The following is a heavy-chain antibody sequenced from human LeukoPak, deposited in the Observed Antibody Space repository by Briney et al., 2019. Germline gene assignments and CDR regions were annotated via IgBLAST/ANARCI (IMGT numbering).Heavy chain of an antibody. CDR1: GFTFSGYW. CDR2: IYHSGST. Sequence: GSLRLSCAVSGFTFSGYWMSWVRQPPGKGLEWIGEIYHSGSTNYNPSLKSRVTISVDKSKNQFSLKLSSVTAADTAVYYCARANSGWSYPYFDYWGQGTLVTVSS. CDR3: ARANSGWSYPYFDY. V-gene: IGHV4-4*02. J-gene: IGHJ4*02. D-gene: IGHD6-19*01.